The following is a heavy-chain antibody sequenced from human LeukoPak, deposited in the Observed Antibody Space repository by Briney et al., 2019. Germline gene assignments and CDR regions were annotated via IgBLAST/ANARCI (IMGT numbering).Heavy chain of an antibody. Sequence: GGSLGLSCAASGFTFSSYWMSWVRQVPGKGLEWVANIKQDGSEKYYVDSVKGRFTISRDNAKNSLYLQMNSLRAEDTAVYYCARFDLQQLVYFDYWGQGTLVTVSS. CDR3: ARFDLQQLVYFDY. CDR2: IKQDGSEK. CDR1: GFTFSSYW. J-gene: IGHJ4*02. V-gene: IGHV3-7*01. D-gene: IGHD6-13*01.